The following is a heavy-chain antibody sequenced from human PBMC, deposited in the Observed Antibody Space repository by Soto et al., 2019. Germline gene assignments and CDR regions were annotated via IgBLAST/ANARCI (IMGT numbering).Heavy chain of an antibody. D-gene: IGHD1-20*01. Sequence: GESLKISCKGSGYSFTSYWIGWVRQMPGKGLEWMGIIYPGDSDTRYSPSFQGQVTISANNSFSPAYLQWSTVNAAETYMSYYARKTGITYNCFDPWGQGTLVTVSS. V-gene: IGHV5-51*01. CDR1: GYSFTSYW. J-gene: IGHJ5*01. CDR2: IYPGDSDT. CDR3: ARKTGITYNCFDP.